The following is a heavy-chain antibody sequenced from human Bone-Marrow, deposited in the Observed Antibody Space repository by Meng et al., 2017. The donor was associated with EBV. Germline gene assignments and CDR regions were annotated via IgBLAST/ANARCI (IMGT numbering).Heavy chain of an antibody. CDR1: GYTFSSFP. CDR2: IHGYSANT. V-gene: IGHV1-18*01. J-gene: IGHJ4*02. Sequence: QVQPVQSGGEVQKPGASVRVSCKTSGYTFSSFPLNWVRQVPGQGFEWVGWIHGYSANTHYAQKFHGRVNMSTDTSTDTSYMELKNLRPDDTAIYYCVRFSNYVLDHWGQGTLVTVSS. D-gene: IGHD3-10*01. CDR3: VRFSNYVLDH.